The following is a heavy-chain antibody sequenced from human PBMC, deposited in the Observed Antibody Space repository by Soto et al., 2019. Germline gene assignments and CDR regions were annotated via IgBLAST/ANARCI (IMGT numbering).Heavy chain of an antibody. CDR3: ARGGYDSSPNNWVDP. CDR1: GGSISSGGYS. D-gene: IGHD5-12*01. V-gene: IGHV4-30-2*01. CDR2: IYHSGST. Sequence: SETLSLTCAVSGGSISSGGYSWSWIRQPPGKGLEWIGYIYHSGSTYYNPSLKSRVTISVERSKNQFSLKLSSVTAADTAVYYCARGGYDSSPNNWVDPWGQGTLGTVSS. J-gene: IGHJ5*02.